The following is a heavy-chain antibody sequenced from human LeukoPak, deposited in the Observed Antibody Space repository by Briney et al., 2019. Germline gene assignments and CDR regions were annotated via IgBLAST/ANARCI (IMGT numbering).Heavy chain of an antibody. D-gene: IGHD3-3*01. Sequence: PSETLSLTCTVSGGSISGYYWSWIRQPPGKGLEWIGYIYYTGSTYYNPSLKSRVTISADTSKNQFSLRLTSVTAADTAVYYCARVHGGRYYYYMDVWGKGTTVTVSS. V-gene: IGHV4-59*01. CDR3: ARVHGGRYYYYMDV. J-gene: IGHJ6*03. CDR1: GGSISGYY. CDR2: IYYTGST.